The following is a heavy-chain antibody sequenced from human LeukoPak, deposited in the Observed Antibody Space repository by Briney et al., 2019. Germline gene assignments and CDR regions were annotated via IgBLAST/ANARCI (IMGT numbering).Heavy chain of an antibody. CDR1: GFTFSSYA. D-gene: IGHD5-18*01. Sequence: GGSLRLSCAASGFTFSSYAMHWVRQAPGKGLEWVALISYDGSNKYYADSVKARFIISRDNSKNTVYLQMNSLRAEDTAVYYCARHSTAMVNGFDYWGQGTLVTVSS. CDR3: ARHSTAMVNGFDY. V-gene: IGHV3-30*04. J-gene: IGHJ4*02. CDR2: ISYDGSNK.